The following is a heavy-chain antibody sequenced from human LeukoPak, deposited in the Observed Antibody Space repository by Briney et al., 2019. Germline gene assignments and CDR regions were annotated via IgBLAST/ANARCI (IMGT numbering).Heavy chain of an antibody. Sequence: PGRSLRLSCAASGFTFSSYGMHWVRQAPGKGLEWVAVIWYDGSNKYYADSVKGRFIISRDNSKNTLYLQMNSLRAEDTAVYYCAKVLGYCNSGNCYREDYYFGYWGQGTLVTVSS. J-gene: IGHJ4*02. V-gene: IGHV3-33*06. CDR2: IWYDGSNK. CDR1: GFTFSSYG. CDR3: AKVLGYCNSGNCYREDYYFGY. D-gene: IGHD2-15*01.